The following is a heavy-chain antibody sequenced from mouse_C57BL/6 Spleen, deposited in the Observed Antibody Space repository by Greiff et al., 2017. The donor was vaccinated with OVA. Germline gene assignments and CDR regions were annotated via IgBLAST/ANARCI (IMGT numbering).Heavy chain of an antibody. CDR3: ARVPNWDLYFDV. D-gene: IGHD4-1*02. Sequence: EVKLQQSGPELVKPGASVKIPCKASGYTFTDYNMDWVKQSHGKSLEWIGDINPNNGGTIYNQKFKGKATLTVDKSSSTAYMELRSLTSEDTAVYYCARVPNWDLYFDVWGTGTTVTVSS. V-gene: IGHV1-18*01. CDR1: GYTFTDYN. CDR2: INPNNGGT. J-gene: IGHJ1*03.